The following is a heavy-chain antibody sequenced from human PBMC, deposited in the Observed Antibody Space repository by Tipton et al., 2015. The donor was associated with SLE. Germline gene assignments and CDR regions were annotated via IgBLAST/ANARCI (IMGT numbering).Heavy chain of an antibody. CDR3: AKGRGYCSSTSCHYYYMDV. J-gene: IGHJ6*03. CDR1: GFTFSSYG. D-gene: IGHD2-2*01. Sequence: SLRLSCAASGFTFSSYGMNWVRQAPGKGLEWVSYISSSSSTIYYADSVKGRFTISRDNSKNTLYLQMSSLRAEDTAVYYCAKGRGYCSSTSCHYYYMDVWGKGTTVTISS. V-gene: IGHV3-48*01. CDR2: ISSSSSTI.